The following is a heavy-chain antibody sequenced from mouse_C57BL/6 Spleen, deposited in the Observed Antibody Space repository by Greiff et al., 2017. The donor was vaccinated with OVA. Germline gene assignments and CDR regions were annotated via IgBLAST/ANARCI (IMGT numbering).Heavy chain of an antibody. Sequence: VQLQQSGPELVRPGASVKLSCKASGYSFTDYNLTWVKQSHGKGLKWIGVINPTFGTTSYNKKLKGKATLTADKSSSTAYMQLNSLTSEDSAVYYCARGAAQATRGYFDDWGQGTTLTVSS. CDR3: ARGAAQATRGYFDD. CDR1: GYSFTDYN. V-gene: IGHV1-39*01. J-gene: IGHJ2*01. CDR2: INPTFGTT. D-gene: IGHD3-2*02.